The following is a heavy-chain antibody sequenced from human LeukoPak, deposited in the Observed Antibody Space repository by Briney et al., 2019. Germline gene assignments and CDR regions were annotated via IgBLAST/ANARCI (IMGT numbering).Heavy chain of an antibody. V-gene: IGHV4-4*07. CDR3: ARDSPDGYTYGHHFYYMDV. D-gene: IGHD5-18*01. J-gene: IGHJ6*03. CDR1: GGSISPYY. Sequence: SETLSLTCTVSGGSISPYYWTWIRQSAGKGLEFMGRIHFGGATNYNPFLMSRITLSVDTSKSQVSLKLSSVTAADTAVYYCARDSPDGYTYGHHFYYMDVWGNGTTVTVSS. CDR2: IHFGGAT.